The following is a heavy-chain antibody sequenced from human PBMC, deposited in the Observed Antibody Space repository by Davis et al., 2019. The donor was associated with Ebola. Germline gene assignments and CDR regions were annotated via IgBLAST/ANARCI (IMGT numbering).Heavy chain of an antibody. CDR3: ARVVATWRVVDDY. CDR1: GYTLSDLS. D-gene: IGHD2-21*01. J-gene: IGHJ4*02. Sequence: ASVKVSCKVSGYTLSDLSIHWVRQAPGKGLEWMGGFDPEDEETIYAQKFQGRVTMTIETSTSTAYMELRSLKSDDTAVYYCARVVATWRVVDDYWGQGTLVTVSS. V-gene: IGHV1-24*01. CDR2: FDPEDEET.